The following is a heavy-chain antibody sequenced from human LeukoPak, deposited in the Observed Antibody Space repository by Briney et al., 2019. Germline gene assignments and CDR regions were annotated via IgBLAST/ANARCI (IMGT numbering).Heavy chain of an antibody. D-gene: IGHD5-18*01. V-gene: IGHV1-18*01. J-gene: IGHJ4*02. CDR3: ALNTAMATVDY. Sequence: ASVKVSCKASGYTFTSYGISWVRQAPGQGLEWMGWVSAYNGNTNYAQKLQGRVTMTTDTSTSTAYMELRSLRSDDTAVYYCALNTAMATVDYWGQGTLVTVSS. CDR1: GYTFTSYG. CDR2: VSAYNGNT.